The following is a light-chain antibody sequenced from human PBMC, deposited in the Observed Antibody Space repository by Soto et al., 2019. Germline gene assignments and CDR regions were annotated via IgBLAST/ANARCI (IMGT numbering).Light chain of an antibody. V-gene: IGKV3-11*01. Sequence: EVVLTQSPATLSLSPGERATLSCRASQSVDIRLAWYQQKPGQAPRLLIYDASTRATGIPARFSGSGAGTDFTLTITSLEPEDFAVYYCHHRMAWPATFGQGTKVEIK. J-gene: IGKJ1*01. CDR2: DAS. CDR3: HHRMAWPAT. CDR1: QSVDIR.